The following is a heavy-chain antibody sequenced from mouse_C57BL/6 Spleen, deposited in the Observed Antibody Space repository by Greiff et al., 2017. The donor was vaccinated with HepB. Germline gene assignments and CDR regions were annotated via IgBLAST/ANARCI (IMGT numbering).Heavy chain of an antibody. J-gene: IGHJ4*01. CDR3: ASLTTVVAAMDY. CDR1: GFTFSSYA. Sequence: EVQRVESGGGLVKPGGSLKLSCAASGFTFSSYAMSWVRQTPEKRLEWVATISDGGSYTYYPDNVKGRFTISRDKAKNNLYLQMSHLKSEDTAMYYCASLTTVVAAMDYWGQGTSVTVSS. D-gene: IGHD1-1*01. CDR2: ISDGGSYT. V-gene: IGHV5-4*01.